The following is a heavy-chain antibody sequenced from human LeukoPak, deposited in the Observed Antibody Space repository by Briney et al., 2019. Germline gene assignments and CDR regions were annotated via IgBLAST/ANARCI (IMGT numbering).Heavy chain of an antibody. D-gene: IGHD6-6*01. CDR1: GYTLTSYF. J-gene: IGHJ6*02. CDR3: ARDPYSGWQLDEFHYYGMDV. CDR2: INPSGGST. Sequence: GASVKVSCKASGYTLTSYFMRWVRQAPGQGPEWMGLINPSGGSTSYAQKFQGRVTMTRDMSTNTVYMDLSSLRSDDTAVYYCARDPYSGWQLDEFHYYGMDVWGQGTTVIVSS. V-gene: IGHV1-46*01.